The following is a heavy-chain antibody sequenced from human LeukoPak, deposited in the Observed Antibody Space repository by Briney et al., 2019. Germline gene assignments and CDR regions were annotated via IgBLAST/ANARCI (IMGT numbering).Heavy chain of an antibody. Sequence: GGSLRLSCSASGFTFSSYAMHWVRQAPGKGLEYVSAISSNGGSTYYADSVKGRFTISRDNSQNTLYLQMSSLRAEDTAVYYCFNPVPLDSSSCFRYWGQGTLVTVSS. CDR3: FNPVPLDSSSCFRY. J-gene: IGHJ4*02. CDR2: ISSNGGST. D-gene: IGHD6-13*01. V-gene: IGHV3-64D*06. CDR1: GFTFSSYA.